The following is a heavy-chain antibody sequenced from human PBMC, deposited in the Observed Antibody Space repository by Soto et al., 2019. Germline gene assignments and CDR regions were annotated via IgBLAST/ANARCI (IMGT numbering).Heavy chain of an antibody. J-gene: IGHJ3*02. CDR2: IIPIFGTA. CDR1: GGTFSSYA. Sequence: QVQLVQSGAEVKKPGSSVKVSCKASGGTFSSYAISWVRQAPGQGLEWMGGIIPIFGTANYAQKFQGRVTITADESTSTAYIELSSLRSEDTAVYYCARDGDSSGAQNDDFDIWGQGTMVTVSS. CDR3: ARDGDSSGAQNDDFDI. D-gene: IGHD6-19*01. V-gene: IGHV1-69*01.